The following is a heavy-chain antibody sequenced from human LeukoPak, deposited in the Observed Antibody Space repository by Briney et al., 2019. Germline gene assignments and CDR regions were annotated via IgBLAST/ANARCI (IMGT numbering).Heavy chain of an antibody. D-gene: IGHD5-24*01. CDR2: INPSGGST. CDR3: ARGGDGYPPGRHWVY. J-gene: IGHJ4*02. Sequence: ASVKVSCKASGYTFTSYYMHWVRQAPGQGLEWMGIINPSGGSTSYTQKFQGRVTMTRDTSTSTVYMELSSLRSEDTAVYYCARGGDGYPPGRHWVYWGQGTLVTVSS. V-gene: IGHV1-46*01. CDR1: GYTFTSYY.